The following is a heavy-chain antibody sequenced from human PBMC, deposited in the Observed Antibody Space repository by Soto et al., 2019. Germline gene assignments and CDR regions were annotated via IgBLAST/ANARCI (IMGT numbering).Heavy chain of an antibody. CDR3: ARASFWSGYYFDY. J-gene: IGHJ4*02. CDR1: GGSVSSGSYY. Sequence: ETLSLTCTVSGGSVSSGSYYWSWIRQPPGKGLEWIGYIYYSGSTNYNPSLKSRVTISVDTSKNQFSLKLSSVTAADTAVYYCARASFWSGYYFDYWGQGTLVTVSS. V-gene: IGHV4-61*01. CDR2: IYYSGST. D-gene: IGHD3-3*01.